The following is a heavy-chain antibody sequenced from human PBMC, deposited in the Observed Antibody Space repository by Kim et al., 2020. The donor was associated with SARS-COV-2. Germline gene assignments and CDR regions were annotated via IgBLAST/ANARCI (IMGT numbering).Heavy chain of an antibody. CDR3: VKSGDYYAPTPPATGMDV. V-gene: IGHV3-43*01. J-gene: IGHJ6*01. Sequence: GGSLRLSCAASGFTFDDYTMHWVRQAPGKGLEWVSLISWDGGSTYYADSVKGRFTISRDNSKNSLYLQMNSLRTEDTALYYCVKSGDYYAPTPPATGMDV. CDR2: ISWDGGST. D-gene: IGHD3-22*01. CDR1: GFTFDDYT.